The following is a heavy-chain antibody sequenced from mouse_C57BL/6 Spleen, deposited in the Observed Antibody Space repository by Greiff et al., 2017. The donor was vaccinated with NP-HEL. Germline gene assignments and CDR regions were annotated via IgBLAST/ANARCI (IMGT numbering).Heavy chain of an antibody. J-gene: IGHJ2*01. V-gene: IGHV5-6*01. CDR2: ISSGGSYT. D-gene: IGHD2-5*01. CDR1: GFTFSSYG. Sequence: EVQLVESGGDLVKPGGSLKLSCAASGFTFSSYGMSWVRQTPDKRLEWVATISSGGSYTYYPDSVKGRFTISRDNAKNTLYLQMSSLKSEDTAMYYCARHPAYYSNYFDYWGQGTTLTVSS. CDR3: ARHPAYYSNYFDY.